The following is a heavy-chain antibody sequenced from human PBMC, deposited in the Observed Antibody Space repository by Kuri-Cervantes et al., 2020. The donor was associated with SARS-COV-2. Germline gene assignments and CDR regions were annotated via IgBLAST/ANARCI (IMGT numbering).Heavy chain of an antibody. V-gene: IGHV1-46*01. CDR3: ARSRPPVVVPAALRPLDY. Sequence: ASVKVSCKASGYTFTSYGISWVRQAPGQGLEWMGIINPSGGSTSYAQKFQGRVTITADESTSTAYMELSSLRSEDTAVYYCARSRPPVVVPAALRPLDYWGQGTLVTVSS. J-gene: IGHJ4*02. CDR2: INPSGGST. CDR1: GYTFTSYG. D-gene: IGHD2-2*01.